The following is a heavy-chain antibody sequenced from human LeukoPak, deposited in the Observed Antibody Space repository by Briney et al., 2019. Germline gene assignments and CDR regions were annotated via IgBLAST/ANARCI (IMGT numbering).Heavy chain of an antibody. CDR3: AKDRGYYDSSGYWEV. CDR2: ISYDGSNK. V-gene: IGHV3-30*18. J-gene: IGHJ4*02. Sequence: PVGSLRLSCAASGFTFSSYGMHWVRQAPGKGLEWVAVISYDGSNKYYADSVKGRFTISRDNSKNTLYLQMNSLRAEDTAVYYCAKDRGYYDSSGYWEVWGQGTLVTVSS. D-gene: IGHD3-22*01. CDR1: GFTFSSYG.